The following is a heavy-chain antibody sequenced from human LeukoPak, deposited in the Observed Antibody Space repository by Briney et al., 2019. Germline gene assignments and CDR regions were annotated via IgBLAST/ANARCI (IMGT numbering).Heavy chain of an antibody. CDR1: GYSFTDFY. J-gene: IGHJ4*02. D-gene: IGHD6-13*01. CDR3: AREGGYSSTWSNY. V-gene: IGHV1-2*02. CDR2: INPNSGGT. Sequence: ASVKVSCKASGYSFTDFYMHWVRQAPGQGLEWMGWINPNSGGTNYAQKFQGRVTMTRDTSISTAYMELSRLRSYDTAVYYCAREGGYSSTWSNYWGQGTLVTVSS.